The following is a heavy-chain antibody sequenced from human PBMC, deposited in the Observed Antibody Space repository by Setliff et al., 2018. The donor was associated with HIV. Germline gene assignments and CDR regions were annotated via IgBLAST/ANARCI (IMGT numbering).Heavy chain of an antibody. CDR3: ARDYCSGLYYYDTSGYYYEHYFDY. Sequence: GESLKISCQGSGYSFTTYWIAWVRQMPGKGLEWMGIIYPGDSVTKYSPSFQGQVTISADKSIKTAYLQWTSLKASDTAMYYCARDYCSGLYYYDTSGYYYEHYFDYWGQGTLVTVSS. CDR2: IYPGDSVT. J-gene: IGHJ4*02. CDR1: GYSFTTYW. D-gene: IGHD3-22*01. V-gene: IGHV5-51*01.